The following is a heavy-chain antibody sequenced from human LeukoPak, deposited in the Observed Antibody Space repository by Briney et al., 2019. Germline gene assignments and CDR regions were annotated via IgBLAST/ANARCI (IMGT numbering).Heavy chain of an antibody. D-gene: IGHD4-11*01. V-gene: IGHV3-74*01. J-gene: IGHJ4*02. CDR1: GFTFSRYW. CDR3: ARAGATVNYGDY. CDR2: INSDGSNT. Sequence: GESLRLSCAASGFTFSRYWMHWVRQAPGKGLVWVSRINSDGSNTYYADSVKGRFTVSRDNAQNTLYLQMNSLRAEDTAVYYCARAGATVNYGDYWGQGTLVTVSS.